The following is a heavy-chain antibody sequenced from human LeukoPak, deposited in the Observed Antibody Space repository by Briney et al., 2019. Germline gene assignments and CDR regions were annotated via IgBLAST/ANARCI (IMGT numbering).Heavy chain of an antibody. J-gene: IGHJ4*02. Sequence: ASVKVSCKASGGTFSSYAISWVRQAPGQGLEWMGRIIPILGIANYAQKFQGRVTITADKSTSTAYMELSSLRSEDTAVYYCARENDFWSGYSTTTPYYFDYWGQGTLVTVSS. CDR3: ARENDFWSGYSTTTPYYFDY. D-gene: IGHD3-3*01. CDR1: GGTFSSYA. CDR2: IIPILGIA. V-gene: IGHV1-69*04.